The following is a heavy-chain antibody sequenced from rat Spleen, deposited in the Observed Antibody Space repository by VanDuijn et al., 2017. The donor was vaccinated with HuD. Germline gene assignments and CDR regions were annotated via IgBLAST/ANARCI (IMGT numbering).Heavy chain of an antibody. V-gene: IGHV2-30*01. D-gene: IGHD1-11*01. CDR2: IWTGGMT. CDR3: TRSYGGYTQHWLAY. Sequence: QVQLKESGPGLVQPSQTLSLTCTVSGFSLTTYNVHWVRQPTGKGLEWMGIIWTGGMTNYNSVLKSRLTINRDTSKSQVFLKMNSLQTDDTAIYFCTRSYGGYTQHWLAYWGQGTLVTVSS. CDR1: GFSLTTYN. J-gene: IGHJ3*01.